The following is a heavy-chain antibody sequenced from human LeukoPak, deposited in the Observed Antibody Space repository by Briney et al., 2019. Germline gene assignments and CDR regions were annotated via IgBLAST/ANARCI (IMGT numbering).Heavy chain of an antibody. V-gene: IGHV3-48*01. CDR2: ISSSSSTI. CDR3: ARDSTGIVGATSAFDI. D-gene: IGHD1-26*01. CDR1: GFTFSSYG. Sequence: GGSLRLSCAASGFTFSSYGMSWVRQAPGKGLEWVSYISSSSSTIYYADSVKGRFTISRDNAKNSLYLQMNSLRAEDTAVYYCARDSTGIVGATSAFDIWGQGTMVTVSS. J-gene: IGHJ3*02.